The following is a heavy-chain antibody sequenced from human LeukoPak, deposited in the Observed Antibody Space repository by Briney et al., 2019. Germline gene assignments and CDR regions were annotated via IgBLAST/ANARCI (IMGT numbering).Heavy chain of an antibody. CDR2: VDPEDGET. CDR3: APSTGLYYFDY. D-gene: IGHD1-14*01. J-gene: IGHJ4*02. V-gene: IGHV1-69-2*01. Sequence: ASVKVSCKVSGYTFTDYYMHWVQQAPGKGLEWMGLVDPEDGETIYAEKFQGRVTITADTSTDTAYMELSSLRSEDTAVYYCAPSTGLYYFDYWGRGTLVTVSS. CDR1: GYTFTDYY.